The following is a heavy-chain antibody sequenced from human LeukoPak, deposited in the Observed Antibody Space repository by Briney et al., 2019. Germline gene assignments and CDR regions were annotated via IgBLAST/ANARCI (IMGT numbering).Heavy chain of an antibody. D-gene: IGHD6-19*01. CDR3: AKVISGWYTGYS. Sequence: GGSLRLSCAASGFTFSNYAMSWVRQAPGKGLEWVSAIRGSGDITYYADSVTGRFTISRDNSKNTLYLQMDSLRAEDTAIYYCAKVISGWYTGYSWGQGTLVTVSS. CDR1: GFTFSNYA. CDR2: IRGSGDIT. V-gene: IGHV3-23*01. J-gene: IGHJ4*02.